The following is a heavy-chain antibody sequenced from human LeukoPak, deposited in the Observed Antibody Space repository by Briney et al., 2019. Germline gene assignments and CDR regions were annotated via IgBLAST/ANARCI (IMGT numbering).Heavy chain of an antibody. V-gene: IGHV4-59*01. CDR1: GVSINSYF. CDR2: IYNTGST. Sequence: SETLSLTCTVSGVSINSYFWSWIRQPPGKRLEYIGYIYNTGSTDYNPSLKSRVTISVDASKNQFSLQLSSVTAADTAVYYCARQLRGYSFVFDQWGQGILVTVSS. CDR3: ARQLRGYSFVFDQ. D-gene: IGHD5-18*01. J-gene: IGHJ4*02.